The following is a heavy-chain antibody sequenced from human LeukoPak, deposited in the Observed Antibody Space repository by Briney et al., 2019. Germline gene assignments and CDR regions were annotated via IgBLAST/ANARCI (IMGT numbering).Heavy chain of an antibody. V-gene: IGHV1-2*06. D-gene: IGHD5-18*01. CDR2: INPNSGGT. Sequence: ASVKVSCKASGYTFTRYYMHWVRQAPGQGLEWVGRINPNSGGTNYAQKFQGRVTMTRDTSISTAYMELSRLRSDDTAVYYCARVGGIQQGDYWGQGTLVTVSS. CDR1: GYTFTRYY. J-gene: IGHJ4*02. CDR3: ARVGGIQQGDY.